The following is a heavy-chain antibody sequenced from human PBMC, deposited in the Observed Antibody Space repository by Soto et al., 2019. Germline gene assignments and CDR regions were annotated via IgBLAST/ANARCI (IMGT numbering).Heavy chain of an antibody. CDR1: GFTFSDSW. J-gene: IGHJ4*02. D-gene: IGHD5-18*01. CDR3: VRESTWLRHYDS. Sequence: PGGSLRLSCAASGFTFSDSWMGWVRQAPGKGLEWVANIKQDGSQTPYQPSLRGRFVISRDNTLKTLYLHMSSLGAEDTAVYYCVRESTWLRHYDSWGQGTVVTVSS. V-gene: IGHV3-7*01. CDR2: IKQDGSQT.